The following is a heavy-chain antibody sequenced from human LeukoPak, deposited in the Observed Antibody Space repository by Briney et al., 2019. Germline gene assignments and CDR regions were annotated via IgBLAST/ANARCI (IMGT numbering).Heavy chain of an antibody. J-gene: IGHJ4*02. Sequence: ASVKVSCKASGYTFTSYGISWVRQAPGQGLEWMGWISAYNGNTNYAQKLQGRVTMTTDTSTSTAYMELRSLRSDDTAVYYCARDRFQQLPTTKHAPFGGPIDYWGQGTLVTVSS. CDR2: ISAYNGNT. CDR3: ARDRFQQLPTTKHAPFGGPIDY. V-gene: IGHV1-18*01. CDR1: GYTFTSYG. D-gene: IGHD6-13*01.